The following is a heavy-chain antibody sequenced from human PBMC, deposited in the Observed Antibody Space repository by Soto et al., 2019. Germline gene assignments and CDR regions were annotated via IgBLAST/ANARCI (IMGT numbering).Heavy chain of an antibody. J-gene: IGHJ4*02. D-gene: IGHD5-18*01. CDR3: ARDLTGIQLWY. V-gene: IGHV1-69*01. CDR2: IIPIFGTA. Sequence: VRQAPGQGLEWMGGIIPIFGTANYAQKFQGRVTITADESTSTAYMELSSLRSEDTAVYYCARDLTGIQLWYWGQGTLVTVSS.